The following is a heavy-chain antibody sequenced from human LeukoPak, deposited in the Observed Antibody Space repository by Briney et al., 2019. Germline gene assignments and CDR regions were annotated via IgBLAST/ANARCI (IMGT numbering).Heavy chain of an antibody. CDR3: ATEIGVSAAAFDL. D-gene: IGHD6-25*01. J-gene: IGHJ3*01. CDR1: GFTFSDYY. V-gene: IGHV3-11*01. Sequence: PGGSLRLSCAASGFTFSDYYMTWIRQAPGKGLESVSYISSLGTTIYYADSVKGRFTISRDNAKNVLSLQMNSLRAEDTAVYYCATEIGVSAAAFDLWGQGTMVTVSS. CDR2: ISSLGTTI.